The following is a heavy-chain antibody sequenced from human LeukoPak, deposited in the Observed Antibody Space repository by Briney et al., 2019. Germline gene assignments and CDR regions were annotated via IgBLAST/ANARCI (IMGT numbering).Heavy chain of an antibody. Sequence: GGSLRPSCAASGFTFSSYGMHWVRQAPGKGLEWVAVIWYDGSNKYYADSVKGRFTISRDNSKNTLYLQMNSLRAEDTAVYYCARDRALVVRNYYYGMDVWGQGTTVTVSS. V-gene: IGHV3-33*01. CDR3: ARDRALVVRNYYYGMDV. CDR1: GFTFSSYG. D-gene: IGHD2-15*01. J-gene: IGHJ6*02. CDR2: IWYDGSNK.